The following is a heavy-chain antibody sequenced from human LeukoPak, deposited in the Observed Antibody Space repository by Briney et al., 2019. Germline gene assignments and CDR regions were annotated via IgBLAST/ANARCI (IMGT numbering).Heavy chain of an antibody. CDR3: ARAPHFFDTSGSRYYFDY. CDR1: GGSFSGYY. CDR2: INHSGST. Sequence: SETLSLTCAVYGGSFSGYYWSWIRQPPGKGLEWIGEINHSGSTNCNPSLKSRVTISVDTSKNQFSLNLSSVTAADTAVYFCARAPHFFDTSGSRYYFDYWGQGALVTVSS. J-gene: IGHJ4*02. D-gene: IGHD3-22*01. V-gene: IGHV4-34*01.